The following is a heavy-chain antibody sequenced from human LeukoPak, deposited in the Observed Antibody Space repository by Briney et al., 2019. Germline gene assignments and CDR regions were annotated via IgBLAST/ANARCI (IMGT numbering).Heavy chain of an antibody. V-gene: IGHV1-69*05. J-gene: IGHJ6*03. CDR2: IIPIFGTA. CDR1: GGTFSSYA. D-gene: IGHD2-2*01. CDR3: ARSIGYCSSTSCKSYYYYYMDV. Sequence: SVKVSCKASGGTFSSYAISWVRQAPGQGLEWMGGIIPIFGTANYAQKFQGRVTITTDESTSTAYMELSSLRSEDTAVYYCARSIGYCSSTSCKSYYYYYMDVWGKGTTVTVSS.